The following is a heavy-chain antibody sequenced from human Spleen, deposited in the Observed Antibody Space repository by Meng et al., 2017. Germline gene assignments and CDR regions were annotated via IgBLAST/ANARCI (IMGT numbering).Heavy chain of an antibody. V-gene: IGHV3-21*01. Sequence: GGSLRLSCAASGFTFSTYNMNWVRQAPGKGLEWVSSISSSSNYIYYADSVKGRFTISRDNAENSLYLQMNSLRAEDTAVYYCARDRGVYGSGMLDGMDVWGQGTTVTVSS. CDR3: ARDRGVYGSGMLDGMDV. CDR1: GFTFSTYN. J-gene: IGHJ6*02. CDR2: ISSSSNYI. D-gene: IGHD3-10*01.